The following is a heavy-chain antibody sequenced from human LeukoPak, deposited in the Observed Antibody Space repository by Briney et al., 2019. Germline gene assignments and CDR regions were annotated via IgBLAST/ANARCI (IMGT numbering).Heavy chain of an antibody. J-gene: IGHJ6*03. CDR2: IIPIFGTA. CDR1: RGTFSSNG. Sequence: ASVKVSCKASRGTFSSNGISWVRQAPGQGLEWMGGIIPIFGTANYAQKSQGRVTITADESTSTAYMELSSLRSEDTAVYYCAREGEYSYGLGYYYYMDVWGKGTTVTISS. D-gene: IGHD5-18*01. CDR3: AREGEYSYGLGYYYYMDV. V-gene: IGHV1-69*13.